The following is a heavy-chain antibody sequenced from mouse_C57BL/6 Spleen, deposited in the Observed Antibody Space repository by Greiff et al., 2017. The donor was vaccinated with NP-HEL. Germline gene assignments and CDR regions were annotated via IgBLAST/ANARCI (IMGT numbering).Heavy chain of an antibody. CDR2: ISDGGSYT. V-gene: IGHV5-4*01. CDR1: GFTFSSYA. J-gene: IGHJ2*01. CDR3: ARDDYDEDY. D-gene: IGHD2-4*01. Sequence: EVMLVESGGGLVKPGGSLKLSCAASGFTFSSYAMSWVRQTPEKRLEWVATISDGGSYTYYPDNVKGRFTITRDNAKNNLYLQMRHLKSEDTAMYYCARDDYDEDYWGKGTTLTVSS.